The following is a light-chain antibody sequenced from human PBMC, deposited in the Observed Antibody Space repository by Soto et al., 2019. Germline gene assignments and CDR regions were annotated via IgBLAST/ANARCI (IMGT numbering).Light chain of an antibody. J-gene: IGKJ1*01. CDR1: QNVNSNF. Sequence: EIVLTQSPGTLSLSPGEIATLSCRASQNVNSNFLAWYQQKPGQAPRLLISGASNRATGIPDRFSGSGSGTDFTLTISRLEPEDFAVYYCQQYGNSPRTFGQGTKVDI. CDR3: QQYGNSPRT. V-gene: IGKV3-20*01. CDR2: GAS.